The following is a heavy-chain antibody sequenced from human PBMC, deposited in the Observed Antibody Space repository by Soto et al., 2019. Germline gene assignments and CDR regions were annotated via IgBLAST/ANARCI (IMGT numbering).Heavy chain of an antibody. CDR2: ISGTSHDT. D-gene: IGHD3-22*01. V-gene: IGHV3-11*06. Sequence: GGSLRLSCEASGFTFSNFYMSWIRQAPGKGLEWVSYISGTSHDTNYADSVKGRITISRDNSKNTLYLQMNSLRAEDTAVYYCAKAMGGYYYDSSGYSSYYGMDVWGQGTTVTVSS. CDR1: GFTFSNFY. J-gene: IGHJ6*02. CDR3: AKAMGGYYYDSSGYSSYYGMDV.